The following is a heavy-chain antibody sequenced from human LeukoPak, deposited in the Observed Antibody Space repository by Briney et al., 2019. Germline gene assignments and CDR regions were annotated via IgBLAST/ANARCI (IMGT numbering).Heavy chain of an antibody. V-gene: IGHV4-39*01. CDR3: ARGDPYWFDS. J-gene: IGHJ5*01. Sequence: SETLSLTCNVSGGSISSSTYYWGWIRQPPGKGLEWIASIYYSGSTYQNPSLQSRVTISKDTSKNQFSLDLKSVTATDTAVYYCARGDPYWFDSWGQGILLTVSS. CDR1: GGSISSSTYY. CDR2: IYYSGST.